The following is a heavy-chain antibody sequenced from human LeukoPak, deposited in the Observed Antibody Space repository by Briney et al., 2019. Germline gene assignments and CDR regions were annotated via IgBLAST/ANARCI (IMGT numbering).Heavy chain of an antibody. D-gene: IGHD3-22*01. V-gene: IGHV3-48*03. CDR1: GFTFSIYE. CDR3: ARIRADSSGYYYKYFDF. J-gene: IGHJ4*02. CDR2: ISSGGGTI. Sequence: GGSLRLSCVVSGFTFSIYEMNWVRQAPGKGLEWVSYISSGGGTIYYADSVEGRFTISRDNAKNSLYLQMNSLRAEHTAVYYCARIRADSSGYYYKYFDFWGQGTLVTVSS.